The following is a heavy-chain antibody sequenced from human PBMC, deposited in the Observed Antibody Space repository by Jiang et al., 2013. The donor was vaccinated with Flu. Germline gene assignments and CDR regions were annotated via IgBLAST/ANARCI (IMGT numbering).Heavy chain of an antibody. J-gene: IGHJ4*02. V-gene: IGHV1-46*03. D-gene: IGHD2-2*01. CDR1: GYTFTSYY. CDR3: ARVERLGYCSSTSCSGDIW. CDR2: INPSGGST. Sequence: SGAEVKKPGASVKVSCKASGYTFTSYYMHWVRQAPGQGLEWMGIINPSGGSTSYAQKFQGRVTMTRDTSTSTVYMELSSLRSEDTAVYYCARVERLGYCSSTSCSGDIWWGQGTLVTVSS.